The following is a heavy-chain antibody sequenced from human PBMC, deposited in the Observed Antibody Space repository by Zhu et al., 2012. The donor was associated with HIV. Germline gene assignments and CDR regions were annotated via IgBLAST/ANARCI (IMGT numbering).Heavy chain of an antibody. J-gene: IGHJ3*02. V-gene: IGHV4-39*01. CDR3: ARPRGPPNYYDSSGYYLGAFDI. CDR1: GGSISSSSYY. CDR2: IYYSGST. Sequence: QVQLQESGPGLVKPSETLSLTCTVSGGSISSSSYYWGWIRQPPGKGLEWIGSIYYSGSTYYNPSLKSRVTISVDTSKNQFSLKLSSVTAADTAVYYCARPRGPPNYYDSSGYYLGAFDIWGQGTMVTVSS. D-gene: IGHD3-22*01.